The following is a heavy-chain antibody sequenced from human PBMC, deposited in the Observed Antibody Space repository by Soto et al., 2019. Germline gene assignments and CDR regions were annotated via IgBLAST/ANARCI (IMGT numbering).Heavy chain of an antibody. CDR2: INPNSGGT. Sequence: ASVKVSCKASGYTFTGYYMHWVRQAPGQGLEWMGWINPNSGGTNYAQKFQGRVTMTRDTSISTAYMELSRLRSDDTAVYYCALEYSSSSDYYYYYGMDVWGQGTTVTVYS. D-gene: IGHD6-6*01. V-gene: IGHV1-2*02. J-gene: IGHJ6*02. CDR3: ALEYSSSSDYYYYYGMDV. CDR1: GYTFTGYY.